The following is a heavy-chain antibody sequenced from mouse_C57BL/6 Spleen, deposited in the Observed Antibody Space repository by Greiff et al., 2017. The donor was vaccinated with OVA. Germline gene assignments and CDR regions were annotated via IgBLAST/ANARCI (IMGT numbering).Heavy chain of an antibody. CDR2: IDPEDGET. Sequence: VQLKQSGAELVKPGASVKLSCTASGFNIKDCYMHWVKQRTEQGLEWIGRIDPEDGETKYAPKFQGKATITADTSSNTAYLQLSSLTSEDTAVYYCASTDYYGSSYTYAMDYWGQGTSVTVSS. V-gene: IGHV14-2*01. CDR3: ASTDYYGSSYTYAMDY. CDR1: GFNIKDCY. J-gene: IGHJ4*01. D-gene: IGHD1-1*01.